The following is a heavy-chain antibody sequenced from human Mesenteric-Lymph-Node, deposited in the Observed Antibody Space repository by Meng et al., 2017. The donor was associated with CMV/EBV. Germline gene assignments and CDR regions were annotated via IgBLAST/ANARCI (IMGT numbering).Heavy chain of an antibody. Sequence: QVQLVQSGAEVKKPGSSVKVCCMASGGTFSSYTISWVRQAPGQGLEWMGRIIPIPGIAHSAQKFQGSVTITANKSTSTAYMGLSSLRSEDTAVYFCAGGIAAAGSRWFDPWGQGTLVTVSS. V-gene: IGHV1-69*02. D-gene: IGHD6-13*01. CDR3: AGGIAAAGSRWFDP. CDR2: IIPIPGIA. CDR1: GGTFSSYT. J-gene: IGHJ5*02.